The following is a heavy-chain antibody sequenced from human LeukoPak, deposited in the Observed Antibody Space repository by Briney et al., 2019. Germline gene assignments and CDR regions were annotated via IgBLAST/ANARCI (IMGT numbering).Heavy chain of an antibody. J-gene: IGHJ4*02. CDR2: ISGSGGST. Sequence: GGSLRLSCAASGFTVGNNYMNWVRQAPGKGLEWVSAISGSGGSTYYADSVKGRFTISRDNSKNTLYLQMNSLRAEDTAVYYCAKAQWRDYYGSGSYPFDYWGQGTLVTVSS. CDR3: AKAQWRDYYGSGSYPFDY. CDR1: GFTVGNNY. D-gene: IGHD3-10*01. V-gene: IGHV3-23*01.